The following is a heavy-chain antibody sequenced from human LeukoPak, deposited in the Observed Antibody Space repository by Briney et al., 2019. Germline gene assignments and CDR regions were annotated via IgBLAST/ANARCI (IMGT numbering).Heavy chain of an antibody. CDR2: ISHSGST. V-gene: IGHV4-30-2*06. CDR3: ARYSTTWPYWYFDL. Sequence: SETLSLICAVSGGSISSGAYSWSWIRQSPGKGLEWIGYISHSGSTYYNPSLKSRVTISVDKSKNQFSLEMTSVTAADTAVYYCARYSTTWPYWYFDLWGRGTLVTVSS. CDR1: GGSISSGAYS. J-gene: IGHJ2*01. D-gene: IGHD6-13*01.